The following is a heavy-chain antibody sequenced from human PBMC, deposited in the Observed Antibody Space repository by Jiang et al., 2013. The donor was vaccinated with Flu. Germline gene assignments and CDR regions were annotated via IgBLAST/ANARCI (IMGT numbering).Heavy chain of an antibody. D-gene: IGHD6-13*01. CDR3: TRSGYTSSWYGTSLDY. J-gene: IGHJ4*02. CDR1: GFTFGDYA. V-gene: IGHV3-49*03. CDR2: IRSKADGGTT. Sequence: LVEPGRSLGLSCTTSGFTFGDYAMTWFRQAPGRGLEWVGLIRSKADGGTTDYAASVKGRFTISRDDSKSIAYLQMNSLKTEDTAVYYCTRSGYTSSWYGTSLDYWGQGTLVTVSS.